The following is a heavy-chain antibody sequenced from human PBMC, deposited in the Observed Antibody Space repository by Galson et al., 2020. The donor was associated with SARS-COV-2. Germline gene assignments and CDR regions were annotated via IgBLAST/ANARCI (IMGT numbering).Heavy chain of an antibody. CDR2: INPNSGGT. V-gene: IGHV1-2*02. CDR3: ARDLDIAVADTVDC. D-gene: IGHD6-19*01. J-gene: IGHJ4*02. Sequence: ASVKVSCKTSGYTFVAYYIHWVRQAPGQGLEWMGWINPNSGGTNYARKFQDRVTMTRDTSLSTAYMELSSLRSDDTAVYYCARDLDIAVADTVDCGGQGTLVTVSS. CDR1: GYTFVAYY.